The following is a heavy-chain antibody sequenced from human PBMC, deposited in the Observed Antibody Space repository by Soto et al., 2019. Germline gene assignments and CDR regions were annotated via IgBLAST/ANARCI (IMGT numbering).Heavy chain of an antibody. CDR2: INHSGST. Sequence: SETLSLTCAVYGGSFSGYYWSWIRQPPGKGLEWIGEINHSGSTNYNPSLKSRVTISVDTSKNQFSLKLSSVTAADTAVYYCAGGLWFGELSSYGMDVWGQGTTVTVSS. J-gene: IGHJ6*02. CDR3: AGGLWFGELSSYGMDV. V-gene: IGHV4-34*01. D-gene: IGHD3-10*01. CDR1: GGSFSGYY.